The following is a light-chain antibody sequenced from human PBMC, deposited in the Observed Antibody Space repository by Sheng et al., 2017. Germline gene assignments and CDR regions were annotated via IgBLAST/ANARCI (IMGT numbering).Light chain of an antibody. CDR3: QSYDSSLAGYVV. Sequence: SVLTQPPSVSGAPGQRVTISCTGSSSNIGADYDVHWYQQLPGAGPKLLIYGISNRPSGVPARFSGSRSGSSASLAITGLQAEDEADYYCQSYDSSLAGYVVFGGGTKLTVL. V-gene: IGLV1-40*01. J-gene: IGLJ2*01. CDR2: GIS. CDR1: SSNIGADYD.